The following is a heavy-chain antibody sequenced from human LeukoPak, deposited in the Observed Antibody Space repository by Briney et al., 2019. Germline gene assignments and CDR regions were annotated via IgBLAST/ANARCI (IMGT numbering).Heavy chain of an antibody. V-gene: IGHV2-5*01. CDR3: AHREVYYYDSSDCYWFDP. CDR2: IYWNDDK. J-gene: IGHJ5*02. Sequence: SGPTLVKPTQTLTLTCTFSGFSLSTSAVGVGWIRQPPGKALEWLALIYWNDDKRYSPSLKSRLTITKDTSKNQVVLTMTNMDPVDTATYYCAHREVYYYDSSDCYWFDPWGQGTLVTVSS. D-gene: IGHD3-22*01. CDR1: GFSLSTSAVG.